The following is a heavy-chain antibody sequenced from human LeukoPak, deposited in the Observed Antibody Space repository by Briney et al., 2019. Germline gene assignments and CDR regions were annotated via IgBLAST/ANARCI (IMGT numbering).Heavy chain of an antibody. Sequence: ASETLSLTCAVYGGSFSGYYWSWIRQPPGKGLEWIGEINHSGSTNYNPSLKSRVTISVGTSKNQFSLKLSSVTAADTAVYYCARRASGYYMDVWGKGTTVTVSS. D-gene: IGHD6-19*01. CDR2: INHSGST. CDR3: ARRASGYYMDV. CDR1: GGSFSGYY. J-gene: IGHJ6*03. V-gene: IGHV4-34*01.